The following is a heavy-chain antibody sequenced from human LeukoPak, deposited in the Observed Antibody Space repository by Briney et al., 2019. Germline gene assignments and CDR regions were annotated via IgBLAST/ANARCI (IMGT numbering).Heavy chain of an antibody. CDR2: INHSGST. Sequence: PSETLSLTCAVYGGSFSGYYWSWIRQPPGKGLEWIGEINHSGSTNYNPSLKSRVTISVDTSKNQFSLKLSSVTAADTAVYYCARDCGSTSCHFDYWGQGTLVTVSS. V-gene: IGHV4-34*01. CDR3: ARDCGSTSCHFDY. D-gene: IGHD2-2*01. CDR1: GGSFSGYY. J-gene: IGHJ4*02.